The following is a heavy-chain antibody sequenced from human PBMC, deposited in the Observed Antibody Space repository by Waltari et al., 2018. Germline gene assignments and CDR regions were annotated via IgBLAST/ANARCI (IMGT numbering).Heavy chain of an antibody. CDR3: AKASVVRKYDSIGYYADYFDY. CDR1: GFTFDDYA. CDR2: INWNSGSI. D-gene: IGHD3-22*01. Sequence: EVQLVESGGGLVQPGRSLRLSCVASGFTFDDYAMHWVRQAPGKGLEWVSGINWNSGSIGYADSVKGRITISRDNAKNSLYLQMNSLRAEDTALYYCAKASVVRKYDSIGYYADYFDYWGQGTLVTVSS. V-gene: IGHV3-9*01. J-gene: IGHJ4*02.